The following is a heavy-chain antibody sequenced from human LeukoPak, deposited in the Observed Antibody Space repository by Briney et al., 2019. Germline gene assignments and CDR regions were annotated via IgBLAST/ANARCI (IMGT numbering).Heavy chain of an antibody. Sequence: GGSLRLSCAASGFTFSSYSMSWVRQAPGKGLEWVSSISSSSSYIYYADPVKGRFTISRDNAKNSLYLQMNSLRAEDTAVYYCAGGRGSYYYDSSGYGGYWGQGTLVTVSS. V-gene: IGHV3-21*01. CDR1: GFTFSSYS. CDR3: AGGRGSYYYDSSGYGGY. D-gene: IGHD3-22*01. CDR2: ISSSSSYI. J-gene: IGHJ4*02.